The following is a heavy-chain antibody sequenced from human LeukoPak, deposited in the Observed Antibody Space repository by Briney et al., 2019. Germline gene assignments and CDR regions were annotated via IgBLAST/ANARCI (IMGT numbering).Heavy chain of an antibody. Sequence: SETLSLTCAVYGGSSSGYYWSWIRQPPGKGLEWIREINHSGSTNYNPSLKSRVTISVDTSKNQFSLKLSSVTAADTAVYYCARGGYVWYFDYWGQGTLVTVSS. CDR2: INHSGST. CDR1: GGSSSGYY. V-gene: IGHV4-34*01. J-gene: IGHJ4*02. D-gene: IGHD3-16*01. CDR3: ARGGYVWYFDY.